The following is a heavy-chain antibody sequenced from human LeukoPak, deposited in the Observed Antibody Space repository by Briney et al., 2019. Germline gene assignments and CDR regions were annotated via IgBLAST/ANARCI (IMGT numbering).Heavy chain of an antibody. CDR3: ARSYFLGVVGGYYFDY. Sequence: GASVKVSCKASGYTFTGYYMHWVRQAPGQGLEWMGWINPNSGGTNYAQKFQGRVTMTRDTSISTAYMELSRLRSDDTAVYYCARSYFLGVVGGYYFDYWGQGTLVTVSS. D-gene: IGHD3-3*01. CDR1: GYTFTGYY. J-gene: IGHJ4*02. CDR2: INPNSGGT. V-gene: IGHV1-2*02.